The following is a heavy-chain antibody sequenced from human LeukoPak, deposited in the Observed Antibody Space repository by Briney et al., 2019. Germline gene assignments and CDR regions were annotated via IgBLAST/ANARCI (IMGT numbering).Heavy chain of an antibody. D-gene: IGHD7-27*01. CDR1: GFTFSSYS. Sequence: GGSLRLSCAASGFTFSSYSMNWVRQAPGKGLEWVAAIWYDGNNKTYADSVKGRFTISRDNSKNTLHLQMNSLRDEDTAVYYCAKDLTGDQNWIDPWGQGTLVTVSS. CDR2: IWYDGNNK. CDR3: AKDLTGDQNWIDP. J-gene: IGHJ5*02. V-gene: IGHV3-33*06.